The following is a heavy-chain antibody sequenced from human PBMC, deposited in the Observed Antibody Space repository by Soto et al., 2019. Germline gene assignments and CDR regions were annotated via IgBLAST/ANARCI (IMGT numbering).Heavy chain of an antibody. CDR2: IVVGSGNT. CDR1: GFTFTSSA. CDR3: AAEEIDCSGGSCQGAFDI. J-gene: IGHJ3*02. D-gene: IGHD2-15*01. Sequence: QMQLVQSGPEVKKPGTSVKVSCKASGFTFTSSAVQWVRQARGQRLEWIGWIVVGSGNTNYAQKFQERVTITRDMSTSTAYMELSSLRSEDTAVYYCAAEEIDCSGGSCQGAFDIWGQGTMVTVSS. V-gene: IGHV1-58*01.